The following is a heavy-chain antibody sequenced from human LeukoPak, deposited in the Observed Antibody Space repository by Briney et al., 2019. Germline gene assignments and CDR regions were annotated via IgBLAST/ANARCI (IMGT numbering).Heavy chain of an antibody. V-gene: IGHV1-69*13. D-gene: IGHD1-26*01. CDR2: IIPIFGTA. CDR3: ASVGELHYYYYYGMDV. Sequence: SVKVSCKASGGTFSSYAISWVRQAPGQGLEWMGGIIPIFGTANYAQKFQGRATITADESTSTAYMELSSLRSEDTAVYYCASVGELHYYYYYGMDVWGQGTTVTVSS. J-gene: IGHJ6*02. CDR1: GGTFSSYA.